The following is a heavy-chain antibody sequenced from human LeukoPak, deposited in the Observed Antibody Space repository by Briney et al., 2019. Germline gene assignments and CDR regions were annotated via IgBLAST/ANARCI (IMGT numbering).Heavy chain of an antibody. CDR3: ARDRNYGGNGLYY. CDR1: GFTFSSYA. V-gene: IGHV3-30-3*01. J-gene: IGHJ4*02. CDR2: ISYDGSNK. Sequence: GGSLRLSCAASGFTFSSYAMHWVRQAPGKGLEWVAVISYDGSNKYYADSVKGRFTISRDDSKNTLYLQMNSLRAEDTAVYYCARDRNYGGNGLYYWGQGTLVTVSS. D-gene: IGHD4-23*01.